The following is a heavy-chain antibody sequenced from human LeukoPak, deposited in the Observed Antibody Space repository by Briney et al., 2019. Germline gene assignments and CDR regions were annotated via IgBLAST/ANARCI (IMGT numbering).Heavy chain of an antibody. CDR1: GYTFTSYG. CDR3: AKDIAATITLGCYYYGMDV. CDR2: ISAYNGNT. J-gene: IGHJ6*02. D-gene: IGHD5-12*01. Sequence: ASVKVSCKASGYTFTSYGISWVRQAPGQGLEWMGWISAYNGNTNYAQKLQGRVTMTTDTSTSTAYMELRSLRSDDTAVYYCAKDIAATITLGCYYYGMDVWGQGTTVTVSS. V-gene: IGHV1-18*01.